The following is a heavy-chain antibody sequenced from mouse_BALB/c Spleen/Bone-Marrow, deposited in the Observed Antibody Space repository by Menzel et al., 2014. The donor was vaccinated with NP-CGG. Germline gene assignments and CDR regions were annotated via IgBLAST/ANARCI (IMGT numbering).Heavy chain of an antibody. CDR2: IYPGDGET. Sequence: SYWMSWVKQRPGQGLEWIGQIYPGDGETNYNGKFKGNATLTADKSSSTAYMQLISLTSEDSAVYFCARKYGDYWGQGTTLTVSS. D-gene: IGHD2-10*02. J-gene: IGHJ2*01. CDR3: ARKYGDY. V-gene: IGHV1-80*01. CDR1: SYW.